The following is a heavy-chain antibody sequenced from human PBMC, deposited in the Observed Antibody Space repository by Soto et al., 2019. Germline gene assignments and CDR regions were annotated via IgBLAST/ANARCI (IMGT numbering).Heavy chain of an antibody. Sequence: SETLSLTCTVSGGSISSGGYYWSWIRQHPGKGLEWIGYIYYSGSTYYNPSLKSRVTISVDTSKNQFSLKLSSVTAADTAVYYCARVPYCSGGSCYSGSFDIWGQGTMVTVSS. CDR2: IYYSGST. CDR3: ARVPYCSGGSCYSGSFDI. V-gene: IGHV4-31*03. CDR1: GGSISSGGYY. J-gene: IGHJ3*02. D-gene: IGHD2-15*01.